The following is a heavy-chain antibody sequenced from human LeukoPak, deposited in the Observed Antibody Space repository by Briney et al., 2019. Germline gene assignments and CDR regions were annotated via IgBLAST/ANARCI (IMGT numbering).Heavy chain of an antibody. CDR2: IYHSGST. CDR3: ARTSDAFDI. V-gene: IGHV4-30-2*01. J-gene: IGHJ3*02. CDR1: GGSISSGGYS. Sequence: SQTLSLTRAVSGGSISSGGYSWSWIRQPPGKGLEWIGYIYHSGSTYYNPSLKSRVTISVDRSKNQFSLKLSSVTAADTAVYYCARTSDAFDIWGQGTMVTVSS.